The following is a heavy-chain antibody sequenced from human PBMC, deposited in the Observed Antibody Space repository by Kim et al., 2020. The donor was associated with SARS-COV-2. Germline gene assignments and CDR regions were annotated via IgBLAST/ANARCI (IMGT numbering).Heavy chain of an antibody. Sequence: SETLSLTCTVSGGSISSYYWSWIRQPPGKGLEWIGYIYYSGSTNYNPSLKSRVTISVDTSKNQFSLKLSSVTAADTAVYYCARDLGAVAGTYYYYGMDVWGQETTVTVSS. J-gene: IGHJ6*02. CDR3: ARDLGAVAGTYYYYGMDV. CDR1: GGSISSYY. CDR2: IYYSGST. V-gene: IGHV4-59*01. D-gene: IGHD6-19*01.